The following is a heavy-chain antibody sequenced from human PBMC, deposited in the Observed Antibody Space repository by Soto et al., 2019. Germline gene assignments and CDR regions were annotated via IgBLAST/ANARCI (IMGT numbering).Heavy chain of an antibody. Sequence: QVQLQESGPGLVKPSQTLSLTCTVSGGSISSGGYYWSWIRQHPGKGLEWIGYIYYSGSTYYNPSLKSRVTISVDTPKNQFSLKLSSVTAADTAVYYCARPRPVTLEYNWFDPWGQGTLVTVSS. CDR1: GGSISSGGYY. CDR2: IYYSGST. J-gene: IGHJ5*02. CDR3: ARPRPVTLEYNWFDP. D-gene: IGHD4-4*01. V-gene: IGHV4-31*03.